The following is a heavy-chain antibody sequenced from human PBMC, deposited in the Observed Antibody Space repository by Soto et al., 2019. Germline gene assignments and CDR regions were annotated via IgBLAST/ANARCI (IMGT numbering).Heavy chain of an antibody. Sequence: PSETLSLTCTVPGGSVKSSSFYWGWIRQSPGKGLEWIGSIYYSGGASYNPSLKSRVTISVDASKNKFSLKLRSVTAADTAIYYCVRPAAIFGVESWFDSWGRGIQVT. D-gene: IGHD3-3*01. J-gene: IGHJ5*01. CDR3: VRPAAIFGVESWFDS. CDR2: IYYSGGA. CDR1: GGSVKSSSFY. V-gene: IGHV4-39*01.